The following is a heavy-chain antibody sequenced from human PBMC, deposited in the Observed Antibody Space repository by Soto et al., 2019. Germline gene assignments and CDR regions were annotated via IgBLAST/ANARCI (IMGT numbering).Heavy chain of an antibody. CDR1: GGSISSSSYY. Sequence: SETLSLTCTVSGGSISSSSYYWGWIRQPPGKGLEWIGSIYYSGSTYYNPSLKSRVTISVDTSKNQFSLKLSSVTAADTAVYYCARPVGCEGPCIAAAGNWYFDLWGRGTLVTVSS. D-gene: IGHD6-13*01. J-gene: IGHJ2*01. CDR3: ARPVGCEGPCIAAAGNWYFDL. CDR2: IYYSGST. V-gene: IGHV4-39*01.